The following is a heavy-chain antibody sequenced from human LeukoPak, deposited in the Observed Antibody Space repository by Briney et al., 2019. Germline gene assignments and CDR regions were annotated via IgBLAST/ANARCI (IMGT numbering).Heavy chain of an antibody. V-gene: IGHV4-34*01. Sequence: SETLSLSCAVYGGSFSGYYWSWIRRPPGKGLEWIGEINHRGRTNYNPSLKSRVTISVDTSKNQFSLKLSSVTAADTAVYYCARAQDDSSGWRGDYFDYWGQGTLVTVSS. J-gene: IGHJ4*02. CDR1: GGSFSGYY. CDR2: INHRGRT. CDR3: ARAQDDSSGWRGDYFDY. D-gene: IGHD6-19*01.